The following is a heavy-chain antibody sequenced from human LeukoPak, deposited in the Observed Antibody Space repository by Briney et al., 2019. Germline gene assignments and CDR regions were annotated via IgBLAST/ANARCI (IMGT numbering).Heavy chain of an antibody. J-gene: IGHJ4*02. CDR1: GFTFTSTA. CDR3: ASDPPYTSSSAW. D-gene: IGHD2-2*01. V-gene: IGHV1-58*01. Sequence: SVTVSFKASGFTFTSTAVQWVRQARGQRLEWIGWILVGSGNTNYAQMFQERVTLTWDVSTSTAYMVLSSLRSEDTAIYYCASDPPYTSSSAWWGQGTLVTVSS. CDR2: ILVGSGNT.